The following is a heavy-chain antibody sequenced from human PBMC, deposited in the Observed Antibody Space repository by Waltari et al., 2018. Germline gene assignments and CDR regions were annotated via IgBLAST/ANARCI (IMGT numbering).Heavy chain of an antibody. CDR2: LYYGKNT. Sequence: QVQLRESGPGLVKPSETLSLTCAVSDQLISSGYYWGWIRQSPGKGLEWIGCLYYGKNTYYNPSLKSRATISVHTSKNQLSLELSSVTAADTAIYYCARDLDYYNFQHWGQGMLVTVAS. CDR1: DQLISSGYY. V-gene: IGHV4-38-2*02. CDR3: ARDLDYYNFQH. D-gene: IGHD3-10*01. J-gene: IGHJ1*01.